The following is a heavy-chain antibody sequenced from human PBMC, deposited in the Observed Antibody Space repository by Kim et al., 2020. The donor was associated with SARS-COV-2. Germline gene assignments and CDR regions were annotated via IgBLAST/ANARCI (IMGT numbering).Heavy chain of an antibody. V-gene: IGHV4-39*01. J-gene: IGHJ4*02. Sequence: NHTHPARRSTITISVDTSRNQFSLKLSSVRAADTAVYYCATYYYDSPLDYWGQGTLVTVSS. CDR3: ATYYYDSPLDY. CDR2: N. D-gene: IGHD3-22*01.